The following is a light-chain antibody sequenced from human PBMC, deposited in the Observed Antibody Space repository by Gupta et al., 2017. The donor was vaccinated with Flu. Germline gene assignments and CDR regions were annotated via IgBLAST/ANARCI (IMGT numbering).Light chain of an antibody. CDR2: AAS. J-gene: IGKJ2*01. CDR1: QRSRAV. Sequence: PSSLSASVGGRVRITSRACQRSRAVFNWYQQQARDAPRVLIYAASNLPSGVPARFSGSGSGTDFTLTISSLEAEDAAAYYCQQGHEFPYTFGQGTKLEIK. V-gene: IGKV1-39*01. CDR3: QQGHEFPYT.